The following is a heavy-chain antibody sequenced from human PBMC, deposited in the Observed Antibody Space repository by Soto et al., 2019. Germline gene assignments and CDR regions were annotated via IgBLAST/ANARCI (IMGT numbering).Heavy chain of an antibody. CDR2: INHSGST. J-gene: IGHJ4*02. CDR1: GGSFSGYY. Sequence: SETLSLTCAVYGGSFSGYYWSWIRQPPGKGLEWIGEINHSGSTNYNPSLKSRVTISVDTSKNQFSLKLSSVTAADTAVYYCARDEFVYGGGQYYFVDWGQGTRVTVFS. CDR3: ARDEFVYGGGQYYFVD. V-gene: IGHV4-34*01. D-gene: IGHD4-17*01.